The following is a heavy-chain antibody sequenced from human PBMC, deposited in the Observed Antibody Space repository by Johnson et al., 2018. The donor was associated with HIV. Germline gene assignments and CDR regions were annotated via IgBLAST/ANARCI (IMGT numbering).Heavy chain of an antibody. D-gene: IGHD1-26*01. V-gene: IGHV3-11*04. Sequence: VQLVESGGGLVQPGRSLRLSCAASGFTFSDYYMSWIRQAPGKGLEWVSYISSGGSTIYDADSVKGRFTISRDNAKNSLYLQMNSLRAEDTAVYYCARDGSGSSYAFDIWGQGTMVTVTS. J-gene: IGHJ3*02. CDR1: GFTFSDYY. CDR2: ISSGGSTI. CDR3: ARDGSGSSYAFDI.